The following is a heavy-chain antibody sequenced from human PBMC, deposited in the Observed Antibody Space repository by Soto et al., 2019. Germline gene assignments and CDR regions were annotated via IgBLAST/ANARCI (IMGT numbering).Heavy chain of an antibody. D-gene: IGHD6-6*01. CDR2: IWYDGSNK. Sequence: QVQLVESGGGVVQPGRSLRLSCAASGFAFSSYGMHWVRQTPGKGLEWVALIWYDGSNKYYADSVKGRFTISRDNSKNTRYLQMHSLRAEYTAVYFCARSPPGVAGRYYFDFWGQGTLVTVSS. CDR3: ARSPPGVAGRYYFDF. J-gene: IGHJ4*02. CDR1: GFAFSSYG. V-gene: IGHV3-33*01.